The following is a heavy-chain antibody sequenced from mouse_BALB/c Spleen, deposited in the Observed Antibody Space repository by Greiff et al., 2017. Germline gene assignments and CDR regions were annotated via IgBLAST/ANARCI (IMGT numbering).Heavy chain of an antibody. CDR2: IDPANGNT. Sequence: VHVKQSGAELVKPGASVKLSCTASGFNIKDTYMHWVKQRPEQGLEWIGRIDPANGNTKYDPKFQGKATITADTSSNTAYLQLSSLTSEDTAVYYCARDYRSSFDYWGQGTTLTVSS. CDR1: GFNIKDTY. V-gene: IGHV14-3*02. D-gene: IGHD2-14*01. J-gene: IGHJ2*01. CDR3: ARDYRSSFDY.